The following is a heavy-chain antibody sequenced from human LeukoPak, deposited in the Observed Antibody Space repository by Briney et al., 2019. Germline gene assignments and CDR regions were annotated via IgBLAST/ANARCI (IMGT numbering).Heavy chain of an antibody. V-gene: IGHV3-74*01. CDR1: GFTFSSYW. CDR3: ARGFTIFGVVNDGFDI. Sequence: LGESLKISCAASGFTFSSYWMNWVRQAPGKGLVWVPRIDIDGSSTTYADSVKGRFTISRDNAKNTVYLQMNSLRAEDTAVYYCARGFTIFGVVNDGFDIWGQGTKVTVSS. CDR2: IDIDGSST. J-gene: IGHJ3*02. D-gene: IGHD3-3*01.